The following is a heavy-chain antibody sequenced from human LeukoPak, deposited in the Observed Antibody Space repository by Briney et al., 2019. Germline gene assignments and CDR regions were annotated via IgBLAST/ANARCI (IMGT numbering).Heavy chain of an antibody. J-gene: IGHJ3*02. CDR1: GGSISSSSYY. D-gene: IGHD3-22*01. CDR2: IYYSGST. CDR3: ASDSSGYYDPYAFDI. V-gene: IGHV4-39*01. Sequence: SETLSLTCTVSGGSISSSSYYWGWIRPPPGKGLEWIGIIYYSGSTYYNPSLKSRVTISVDTSKNQFSLKLSSVTAADTAVYYCASDSSGYYDPYAFDIWGQGTMVAVSS.